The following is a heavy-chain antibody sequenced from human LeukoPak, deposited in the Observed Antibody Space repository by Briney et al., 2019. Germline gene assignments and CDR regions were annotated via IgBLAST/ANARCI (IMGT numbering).Heavy chain of an antibody. D-gene: IGHD6-13*01. J-gene: IGHJ4*02. V-gene: IGHV6-1*01. CDR3: VRENSNTWCLDS. Sequence: SQTLSLTCAISGDSVSSNSAAWNRIRQSPSRGLEWLGRTYYRSKWYSDYAVSVKGRTTINSDTSKNQFSLQLNSVTPEDTAVYYCVRENSNTWCLDSWSQGTLVTVSS. CDR1: GDSVSSNSAA. CDR2: TYYRSKWYS.